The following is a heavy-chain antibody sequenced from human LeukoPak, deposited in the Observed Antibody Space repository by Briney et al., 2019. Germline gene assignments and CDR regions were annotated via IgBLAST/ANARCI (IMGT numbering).Heavy chain of an antibody. CDR2: IYHSGST. J-gene: IGHJ4*02. Sequence: SETLSLTCAVSGGSISSGGYSWSWLRQPPGKGLEWIGYIYHSGSTYYNPSLKSRVTISVDRSKNQFSLKLSSVTAADTAVYYCARDSGSGYYPNDYWGQGTLVTVSS. CDR3: ARDSGSGYYPNDY. V-gene: IGHV4-30-2*01. D-gene: IGHD3-22*01. CDR1: GGSISSGGYS.